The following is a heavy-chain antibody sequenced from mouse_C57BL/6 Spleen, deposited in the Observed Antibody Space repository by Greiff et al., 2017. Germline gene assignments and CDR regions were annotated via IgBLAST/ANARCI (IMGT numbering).Heavy chain of an antibody. CDR1: GYTFTSYG. J-gene: IGHJ4*01. CDR3: ARSPDYYGSSYYAMDY. CDR2: IYPRSGNT. Sequence: VQLQQSGAELARPGASVKLSCKASGYTFTSYGISWVKQRPGQGLEWIGEIYPRSGNTYYNEKFKGKATLTADKSSSTAYMELRSLTSQDSAVYFCARSPDYYGSSYYAMDYWGQGTSVTVSS. V-gene: IGHV1-81*01. D-gene: IGHD1-1*01.